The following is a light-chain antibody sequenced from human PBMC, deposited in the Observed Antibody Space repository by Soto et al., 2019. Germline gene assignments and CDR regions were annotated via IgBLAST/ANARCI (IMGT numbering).Light chain of an antibody. J-gene: IGKJ5*01. V-gene: IGKV3-20*01. CDR3: QHYQGGHPIA. CDR1: QSVSARL. Sequence: EIVLTQSPDTLSLSPGESATLSCRASQSVSARLAGYKHKPGQPPRLLISDVFNRASGVAERFSGSGSETDFTLIIRRLEPEDSALYYCQHYQGGHPIAFGQGTRLEI. CDR2: DVF.